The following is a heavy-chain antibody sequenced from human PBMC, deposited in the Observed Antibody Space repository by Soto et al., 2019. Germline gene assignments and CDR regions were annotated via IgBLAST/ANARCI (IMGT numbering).Heavy chain of an antibody. J-gene: IGHJ6*03. CDR1: RGTFSSYT. CDR3: AREQSHEMGNWNYLPTYYYYYYMDV. V-gene: IGHV1-69*04. D-gene: IGHD1-7*01. CDR2: IIPILGIA. Sequence: GASVKVSCKASRGTFSSYTISWVRQAPGQGLEWMGRIIPILGIANYAQKFQGRVTITADKSTSTAYMELSSLRSEDTAVYYCAREQSHEMGNWNYLPTYYYYYYMDVWGKGTTVTVSS.